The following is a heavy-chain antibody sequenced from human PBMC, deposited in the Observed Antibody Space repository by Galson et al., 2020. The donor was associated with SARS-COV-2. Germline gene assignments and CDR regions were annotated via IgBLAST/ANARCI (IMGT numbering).Heavy chain of an antibody. J-gene: IGHJ4*02. Sequence: ASVKVSCKVSGYTLTELSMHWVRQAPGKGLAWMGGFDPEDGETIYAQKFQGRVTMTEDTSTDTAYMELTSLRSEDTAVYYCATLYALWEPRKRTFDYWGQGTLVTVSS. CDR3: ATLYALWEPRKRTFDY. CDR2: FDPEDGET. V-gene: IGHV1-24*01. CDR1: GYTLTELS. D-gene: IGHD1-26*01.